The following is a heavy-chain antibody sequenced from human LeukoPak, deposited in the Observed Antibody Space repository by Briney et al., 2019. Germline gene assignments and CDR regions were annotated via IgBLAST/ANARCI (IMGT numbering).Heavy chain of an antibody. CDR2: INGSGGST. CDR3: ARDSVSYDFWSGSGAFDI. V-gene: IGHV3-23*01. J-gene: IGHJ3*02. D-gene: IGHD3-3*01. Sequence: PGGSLRLSCAASGFTFSSYAMSWVRQAPGKGLEWVSAINGSGGSTYYADSVKGRFTISRDNSKNTLYLQMNSLRAEDTAVYYCARDSVSYDFWSGSGAFDIWGQGTMVTVSS. CDR1: GFTFSSYA.